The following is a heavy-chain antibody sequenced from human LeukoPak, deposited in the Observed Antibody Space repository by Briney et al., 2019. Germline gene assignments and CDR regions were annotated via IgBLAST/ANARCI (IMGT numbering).Heavy chain of an antibody. CDR3: AIDPNWGTHS. Sequence: GGSLRLSCAASGFTFSTYTMYWVRHPPGKRLEWVSIIGNNGGGIHYADSVKGRFTISRDNFKNALYLQMNCLRVEDTAVYYCAIDPNWGTHSWGQGVLVTVSS. CDR1: GFTFSTYT. J-gene: IGHJ4*02. CDR2: IGNNGGGI. V-gene: IGHV3-23*01. D-gene: IGHD7-27*01.